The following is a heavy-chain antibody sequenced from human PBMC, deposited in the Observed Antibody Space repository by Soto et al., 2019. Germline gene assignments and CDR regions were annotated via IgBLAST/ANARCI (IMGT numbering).Heavy chain of an antibody. CDR1: AGSFSGYY. V-gene: IGHV4-34*01. CDR3: ARGSDGYRFDY. CDR2: INHSGST. J-gene: IGHJ4*02. Sequence: PSETLSRTCAVDAGSFSGYYWSWIRQPPGKGLEWIGEINHSGSTNYHPSLKSRVTISVDTSKNQFSLKLSSVTAADTAVYYCARGSDGYRFDYWGQGTLVTVSS. D-gene: IGHD1-1*01.